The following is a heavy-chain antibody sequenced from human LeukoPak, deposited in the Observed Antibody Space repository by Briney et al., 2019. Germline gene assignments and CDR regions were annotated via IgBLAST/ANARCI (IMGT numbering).Heavy chain of an antibody. CDR1: GFTFDDYA. CDR3: AKDIFDFWSGMWGAFDI. V-gene: IGHV3-9*01. J-gene: IGHJ3*02. CDR2: ISWNSGSI. Sequence: GRSLRLSCAASGFTFDDYAMHWVRQAPGKGLEWVSGISWNSGSIGYADSVKGRFTISRDNAKNSLYLQMNSLRAEDTALYYCAKDIFDFWSGMWGAFDIWGQGTMVTVSS. D-gene: IGHD3-3*01.